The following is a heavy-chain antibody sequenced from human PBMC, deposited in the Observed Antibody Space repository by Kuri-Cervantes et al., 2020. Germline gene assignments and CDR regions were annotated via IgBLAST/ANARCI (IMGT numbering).Heavy chain of an antibody. V-gene: IGHV3-30*04. D-gene: IGHD3-22*01. CDR1: GFTFSSYA. CDR3: AKELSYYDSSGYGPV. J-gene: IGHJ4*02. CDR2: ISYDGSNK. Sequence: GGSLRLSCAASGFTFSSYAMHWVRQAPGKGLEWVAVISYDGSNKYYADSVKGRFTISRDNSKNTLYLQMNSLRAEDTAVYYCAKELSYYDSSGYGPVWGQGTLVTVSS.